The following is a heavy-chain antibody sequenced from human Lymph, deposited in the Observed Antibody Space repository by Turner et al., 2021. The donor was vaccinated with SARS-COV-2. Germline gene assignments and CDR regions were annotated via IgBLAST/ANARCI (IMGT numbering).Heavy chain of an antibody. CDR1: GFTFSSYG. J-gene: IGHJ4*02. CDR3: ARGIYDSGGYLSYYFDY. CDR2: IWYDGSNK. Sequence: QVQLVESGGGVVQPGRSLRTSCAASGFTFSSYGMHWVRQAPGKGLEWVAFIWYDGSNKYYADSVKGRFTISRDNSKNTLYLQMNSLRAEDTAVYYCARGIYDSGGYLSYYFDYWGQGTLVTVSS. V-gene: IGHV3-33*01. D-gene: IGHD3-22*01.